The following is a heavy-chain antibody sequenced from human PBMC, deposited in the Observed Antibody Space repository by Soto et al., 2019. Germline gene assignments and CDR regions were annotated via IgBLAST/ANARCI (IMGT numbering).Heavy chain of an antibody. CDR2: ISYDGSNK. D-gene: IGHD4-4*01. CDR1: GFTFSSYA. Sequence: QVQLVESGGGVVQPGRSLRLSCAASGFTFSSYAMHWVRQAPGKGLEWVAVISYDGSNKFYADSVKGRFIMSRDNSKNTLYLHMNSLRAEDTAVYYCARPLWRDDYNWGYFDLWGRGTLVTVSS. J-gene: IGHJ2*01. CDR3: ARPLWRDDYNWGYFDL. V-gene: IGHV3-30-3*01.